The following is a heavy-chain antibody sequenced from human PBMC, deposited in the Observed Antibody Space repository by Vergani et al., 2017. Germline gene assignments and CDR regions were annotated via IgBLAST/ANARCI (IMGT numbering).Heavy chain of an antibody. CDR3: ARVASSTPHPITMVRGVMRY. D-gene: IGHD3-10*01. CDR1: GYTFTGYY. V-gene: IGHV1-2*02. J-gene: IGHJ4*02. CDR2: INPNSGGT. Sequence: QVQLVQSGAEVKKPGASVKVSCKASGYTFTGYYMHWVRQAPGQGLEWMGWINPNSGGTNYAQKFQGRVTMTRDTSISTAYMELSRLRSDDTAEYYCARVASSTPHPITMVRGVMRYWGQGTLVTVSS.